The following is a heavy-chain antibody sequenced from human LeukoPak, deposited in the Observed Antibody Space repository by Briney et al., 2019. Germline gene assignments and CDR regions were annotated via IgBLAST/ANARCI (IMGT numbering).Heavy chain of an antibody. Sequence: KNGESLKISCKASGYSFTNYWIGWVRQMPGTGLEWMGIIYPGDSETRYSLSFQGQVTISADKSISTAYLQWSSLKASDTAMYYCARRGYFDYWGQGTLVTVSS. V-gene: IGHV5-51*01. J-gene: IGHJ4*02. CDR3: ARRGYFDY. CDR2: IYPGDSET. CDR1: GYSFTNYW.